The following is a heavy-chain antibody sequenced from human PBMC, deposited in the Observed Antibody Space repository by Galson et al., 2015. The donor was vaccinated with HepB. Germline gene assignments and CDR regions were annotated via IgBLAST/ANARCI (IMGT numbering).Heavy chain of an antibody. CDR1: GYTFTSYG. Sequence: SVKVSCKASGYTFTSYGISWVRQAPGQGLEWMGWISAYNGNTNYAQKLQGRVTMTTDTSTSTAYMELRSLRSDDTAVYYCARGVCSGGSCYSGYYYGMDVWGQGTTVTVSS. CDR2: ISAYNGNT. V-gene: IGHV1-18*01. J-gene: IGHJ6*02. CDR3: ARGVCSGGSCYSGYYYGMDV. D-gene: IGHD2-15*01.